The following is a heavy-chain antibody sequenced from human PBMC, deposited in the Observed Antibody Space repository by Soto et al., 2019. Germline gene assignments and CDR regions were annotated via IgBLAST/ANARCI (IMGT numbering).Heavy chain of an antibody. D-gene: IGHD2-2*01. CDR2: ISNRGSSA. J-gene: IGHJ6*03. Sequence: EVHLVQSGGGLVQPGESLSLSCVASGFTFNDYAMHWVRQTPGKGLEWVAAISNRGSSAYYADSVKGRFTISGDKSKSTLFLQMNSLRADDTGVYYCAKALRPSLNFFYYMDVWGRGTSVTVSS. V-gene: IGHV3-23*04. CDR1: GFTFNDYA. CDR3: AKALRPSLNFFYYMDV.